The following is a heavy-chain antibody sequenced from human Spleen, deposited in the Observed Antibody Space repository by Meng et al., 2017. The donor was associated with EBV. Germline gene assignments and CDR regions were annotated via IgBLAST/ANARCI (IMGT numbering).Heavy chain of an antibody. J-gene: IGHJ4*02. CDR2: LNPNSGGT. CDR3: ASAYIYVFDY. Sequence: QVQLLQSGAEVKKPGASVKVSCKASGYSFTDFSIHWVRQVPGQGLEWMGRLNPNSGGTNYAQNFQGRVTMTSDTSISTAYMALSGLTSDDTAVDYCASAYIYVFDYWGQGTLVTVSS. V-gene: IGHV1-2*06. D-gene: IGHD5-18*01. CDR1: GYSFTDFS.